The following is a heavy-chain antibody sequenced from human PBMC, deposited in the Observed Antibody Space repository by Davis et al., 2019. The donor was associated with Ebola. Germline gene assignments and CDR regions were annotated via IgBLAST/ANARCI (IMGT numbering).Heavy chain of an antibody. J-gene: IGHJ4*02. D-gene: IGHD5-24*01. CDR3: ARLMATIGNY. CDR2: INHSGST. Sequence: SETLSLTCTVSGGSISSGGYYWSWIRQHPGKGLEWIGEINHSGSTNYNPSLKSRVTISVDTSKNQFSLKLSSVTAADTAVYYCARLMATIGNYWGQGTLVTVSS. CDR1: GGSISSGGYY. V-gene: IGHV4-39*01.